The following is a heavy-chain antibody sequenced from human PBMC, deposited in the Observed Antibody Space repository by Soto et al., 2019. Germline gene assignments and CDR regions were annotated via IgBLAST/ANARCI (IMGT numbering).Heavy chain of an antibody. CDR3: AREGTPIDY. D-gene: IGHD2-15*01. CDR1: GYTFTNYG. Sequence: QVQLVQSGAAVKKPGASVKVSCKASGYTFTNYGISWVRQAPGQGLEWMGWISAYKGNTNYAQNFQGRVTMTTDTSTSTAYMVLRRLSCDDTAFNYCAREGTPIDYWGQGTLVTVSS. J-gene: IGHJ4*02. V-gene: IGHV1-18*01. CDR2: ISAYKGNT.